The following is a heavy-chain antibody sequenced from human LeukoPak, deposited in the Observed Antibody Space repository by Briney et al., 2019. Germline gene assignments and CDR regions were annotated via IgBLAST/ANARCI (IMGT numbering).Heavy chain of an antibody. CDR2: IYYSGST. J-gene: IGHJ6*02. CDR3: ARGPVGYCSSTSCYPDYYYGMDV. D-gene: IGHD2-2*01. V-gene: IGHV4-59*01. CDR1: GGSLSSYY. Sequence: SQTLSLTCTVSGGSLSSYYWSCIRQPPGKGLEWIGYIYYSGSTNYNPSLKSRVTISVDTSKNQFSLKLSSVTAADTAVYYCARGPVGYCSSTSCYPDYYYGMDVWGQGTTVTVSS.